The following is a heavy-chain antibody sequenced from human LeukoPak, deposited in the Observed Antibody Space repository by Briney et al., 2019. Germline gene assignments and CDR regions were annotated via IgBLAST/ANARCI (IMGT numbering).Heavy chain of an antibody. CDR1: GGSIRNNY. V-gene: IGHV4-59*01. D-gene: IGHD2-2*01. Sequence: SETLSLTCTVPGGSIRNNYWSWIRQPPGKGLEWIGYIYYSGSTNYNPSLYSRVTISVDTSKNQFSLKLSSVTAADTAVCYCATRISSNYPPNAFDIWGQGTMVTVSS. CDR2: IYYSGST. CDR3: ATRISSNYPPNAFDI. J-gene: IGHJ3*02.